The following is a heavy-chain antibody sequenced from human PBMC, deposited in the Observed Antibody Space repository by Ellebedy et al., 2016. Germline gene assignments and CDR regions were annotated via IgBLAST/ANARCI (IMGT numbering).Heavy chain of an antibody. D-gene: IGHD3-22*01. CDR1: GGSISSSSYY. V-gene: IGHV4-39*07. CDR2: IYYSGST. CDR3: ARALAAMAPDYYDSSGFDDY. Sequence: SETLSLTCTVSGGSISSSSYYWGWIRQPPGKGLEWIGSIYYSGSTYYNPSLKSRVTISVDTSKNQFSLKLSSVTAADTAVYYCARALAAMAPDYYDSSGFDDYWGQGTLVTVSS. J-gene: IGHJ4*02.